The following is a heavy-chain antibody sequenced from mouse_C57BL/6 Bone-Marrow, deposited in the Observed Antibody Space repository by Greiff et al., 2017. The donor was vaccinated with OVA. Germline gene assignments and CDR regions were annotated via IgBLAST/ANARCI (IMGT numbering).Heavy chain of an antibody. J-gene: IGHJ2*01. CDR3: AKNYGSSPYYFDY. D-gene: IGHD1-1*01. CDR2: IWRGGST. CDR1: DFSLTSYG. Sequence: QVQLQQSGPGLVQPSQSLSITCTVSDFSLTSYGVHWVRQSPGKGLEWLGVIWRGGSTDYNAAFMSRLSITKDNSKSQVFFKMNSLQADDTAIYYCAKNYGSSPYYFDYWGQGTTLTVSS. V-gene: IGHV2-5*01.